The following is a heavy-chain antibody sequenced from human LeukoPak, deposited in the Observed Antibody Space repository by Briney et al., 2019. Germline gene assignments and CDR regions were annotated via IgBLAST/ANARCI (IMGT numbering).Heavy chain of an antibody. CDR3: ARHGFDY. CDR2: ISSSSTI. CDR1: GFSFSSYT. D-gene: IGHD2-8*01. Sequence: GGSLRLSCAASGFSFSSYTMNWVRQAPGKGLEWVSYISSSSTIYYADSVKGRFTISRDNAKNSLYLQMNSLRAEDTAVYYCARHGFDYWGQGTLVTVSS. V-gene: IGHV3-48*01. J-gene: IGHJ4*02.